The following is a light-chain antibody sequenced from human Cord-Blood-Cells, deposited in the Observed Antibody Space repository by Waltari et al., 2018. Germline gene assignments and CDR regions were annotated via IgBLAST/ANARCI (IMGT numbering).Light chain of an antibody. CDR2: DAS. J-gene: IGKJ1*01. CDR3: PQRSNLWT. V-gene: IGKV3-11*01. Sequence: EIVLTQSPATLSLSPGERATLSCRASQSVSSYLAWYQQKPGQAPRLLIYDASNRATGSPARFSGSGYGTDFTLTISSLEPEDFAVYYCPQRSNLWTFGQGTKVEIK. CDR1: QSVSSY.